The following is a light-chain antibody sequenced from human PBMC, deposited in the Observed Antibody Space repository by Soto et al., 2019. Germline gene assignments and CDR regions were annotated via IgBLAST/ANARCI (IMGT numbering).Light chain of an antibody. CDR1: SSDVGGYEY. V-gene: IGLV2-14*01. CDR3: TSYTSSSTLV. Sequence: HSAPTQPASVSGSPGQSITISCTGTSSDVGGYEYVSWYQHQSGKAPKLMIYEVSNRPSGVSNRFSGSKSGNTASLTISGLQAEDEADYYCTSYTSSSTLVFGGGTQLTVL. J-gene: IGLJ7*01. CDR2: EVS.